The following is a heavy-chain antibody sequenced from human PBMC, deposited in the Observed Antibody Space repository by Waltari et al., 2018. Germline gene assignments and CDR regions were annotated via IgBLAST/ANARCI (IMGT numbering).Heavy chain of an antibody. J-gene: IGHJ4*02. CDR2: INTDGSIT. Sequence: EVQLVESGGGLVQPGGSLRLSCLASGFTFRNYWMHWVRQAPGKGLVWGSRINTDGSITNDADSVKGRFTISRDNAKNILYLQMNSLGAEDTAVYYCARDVAGEGSRWGQGALVTVSS. CDR3: ARDVAGEGSR. V-gene: IGHV3-74*01. D-gene: IGHD6-19*01. CDR1: GFTFRNYW.